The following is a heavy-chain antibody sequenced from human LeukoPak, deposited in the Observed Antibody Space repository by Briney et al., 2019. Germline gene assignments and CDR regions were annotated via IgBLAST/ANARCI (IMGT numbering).Heavy chain of an antibody. CDR3: AREGLGLWFGELSGGGYFDT. V-gene: IGHV3-20*04. J-gene: IGHJ4*02. CDR1: GFTFDDYG. CDR2: VNWNGGST. D-gene: IGHD3-10*01. Sequence: GGSLRLSCAASGFTFDDYGMSWVRQAPGKELEWISGVNWNGGSTGYADSVKGRFTVSRDNAENSLFLQMDSLRAEDTAVYYCAREGLGLWFGELSGGGYFDTWGQGTLVAVSS.